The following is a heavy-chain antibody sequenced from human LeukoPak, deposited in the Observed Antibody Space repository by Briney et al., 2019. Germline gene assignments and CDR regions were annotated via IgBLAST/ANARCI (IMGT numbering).Heavy chain of an antibody. J-gene: IGHJ4*02. CDR1: GFTFSSYA. CDR3: AKDPIFNDLWGSYRPPYYFYY. CDR2: ISGSGGST. V-gene: IGHV3-23*01. Sequence: PGGSLRLSCAASGFTFSSYAMRWVRQAPGKGLEWVSAISGSGGSTYYADSVKGRFTISRDNSKNTLYLQMNSLRAEETAVYLCAKDPIFNDLWGSYRPPYYFYYSGQGTLV. D-gene: IGHD3-16*02.